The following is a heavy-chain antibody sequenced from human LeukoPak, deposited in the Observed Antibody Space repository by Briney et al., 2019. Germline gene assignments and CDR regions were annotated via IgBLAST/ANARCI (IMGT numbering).Heavy chain of an antibody. Sequence: KPGGSLRLSCAASGFTFSDYYMSWIRQAPGKGLEWVSCISSSSSYTNYADSVKGRFTISRDNAKNSLYLQMNSLRAEDTAVYYCARWRIIAVAARDYFDYWGQGTLVTVSS. CDR1: GFTFSDYY. CDR2: ISSSSSYT. CDR3: ARWRIIAVAARDYFDY. J-gene: IGHJ4*02. V-gene: IGHV3-11*06. D-gene: IGHD6-19*01.